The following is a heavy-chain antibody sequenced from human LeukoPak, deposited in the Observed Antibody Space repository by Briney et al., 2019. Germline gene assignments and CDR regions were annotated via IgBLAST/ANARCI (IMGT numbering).Heavy chain of an antibody. J-gene: IGHJ3*02. CDR1: GFTFSSYW. D-gene: IGHD4-17*01. V-gene: IGHV3-74*01. CDR3: ALYGDYGAFDI. CDR2: INSDGSST. Sequence: GGSLRLSCAASGFTFSSYWMHWVRQAPGKGLVWVSRINSDGSSTSYADSVKGRFTISRDNAKNTLYLQTNSLRAEDTAVYYCALYGDYGAFDIWGQGTMVTVSS.